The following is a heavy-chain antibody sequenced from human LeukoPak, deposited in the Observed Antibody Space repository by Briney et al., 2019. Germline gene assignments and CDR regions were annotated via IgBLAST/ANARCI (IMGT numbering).Heavy chain of an antibody. CDR1: GFTFSSYE. J-gene: IGHJ4*02. CDR2: ISSSGSTI. CDR3: AEDESAGDYNFDY. D-gene: IGHD4-17*01. V-gene: IGHV3-48*03. Sequence: GGSLRLSCAASGFTFSSYEMNWVRQAPGKGLEWVSYISSSGSTIYYADSVKGRFTISRDNAKNSLYLQVNSLRAEDTAVYYCAEDESAGDYNFDYWGQGTLVTVSS.